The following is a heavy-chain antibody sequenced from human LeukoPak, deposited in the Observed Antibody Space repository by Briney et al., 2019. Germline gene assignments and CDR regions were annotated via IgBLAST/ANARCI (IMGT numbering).Heavy chain of an antibody. CDR3: AKVAGTYYWYFDL. CDR1: GLTFDDYA. J-gene: IGHJ2*01. Sequence: GGSLRLSCAASGLTFDDYAMHWVRQAPGKGLEWVSGISWNSGSIGYADSVKGRFTISRDNAKNSLYLQMNSLRAEDTALYYCAKVAGTYYWYFDLWGRGTLVTVSS. V-gene: IGHV3-9*01. CDR2: ISWNSGSI. D-gene: IGHD6-13*01.